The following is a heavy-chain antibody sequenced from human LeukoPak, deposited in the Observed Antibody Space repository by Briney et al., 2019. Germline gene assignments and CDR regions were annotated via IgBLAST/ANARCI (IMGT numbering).Heavy chain of an antibody. Sequence: PGGSLRLSCAASGFTFSSYAMSWVRQAPGKGLEWVSAISGSGGSTYYADSVKGRFTISRDNSENTLYLQMNSLRAEDTAVYYCAKETRLRNLRGNTADYFDYWGQGTLVTVSS. CDR1: GFTFSSYA. D-gene: IGHD4-17*01. V-gene: IGHV3-23*01. CDR2: ISGSGGST. CDR3: AKETRLRNLRGNTADYFDY. J-gene: IGHJ4*02.